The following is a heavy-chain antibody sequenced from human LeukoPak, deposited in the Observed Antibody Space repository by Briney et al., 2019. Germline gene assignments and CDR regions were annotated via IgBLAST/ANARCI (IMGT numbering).Heavy chain of an antibody. D-gene: IGHD6-13*01. J-gene: IGHJ5*02. V-gene: IGHV3-7*01. CDR2: IKQDGSEK. CDR1: GFIFSSYW. CDR3: ASDRNAAS. Sequence: GGSLRLSCAGSGFIFSSYWMTWVRQAPGKGLEWVANIKQDGSEKYYVDSVKGRFTISRDTAKNSLYLYMNSLRAEDTGVCYSASDRNAASWGQGTLVTVSS.